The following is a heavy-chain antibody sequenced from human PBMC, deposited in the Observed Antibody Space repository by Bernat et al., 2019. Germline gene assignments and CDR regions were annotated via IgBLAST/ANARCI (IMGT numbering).Heavy chain of an antibody. CDR1: GFTFSSYG. V-gene: IGHV3-33*01. Sequence: QVQLVESGGGVVQPGRSLRLSCAASGFTFSSYGMHWVRQAPGKGLEWVAVIWYDGSNKYYADSVKGRFTISRDNSKNTLYLQMNSLRAEDTAVYYCARVFQEGGAYGGNSRNEEFGYWGQGTLVTVSS. D-gene: IGHD4-17*01. J-gene: IGHJ4*02. CDR2: IWYDGSNK. CDR3: ARVFQEGGAYGGNSRNEEFGY.